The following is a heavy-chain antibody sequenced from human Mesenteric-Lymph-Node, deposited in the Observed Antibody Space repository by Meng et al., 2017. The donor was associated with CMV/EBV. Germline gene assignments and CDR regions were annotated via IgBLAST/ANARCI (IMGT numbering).Heavy chain of an antibody. D-gene: IGHD3-10*01. Sequence: LSLTCAASGFRFTTFWMSWVRPAPGKGLGWVANIKVDGSDKHYVDSVKGRFTISRDNAKNSLYLQMNSLRAEDTALYYCVRGGGAFDMWGQGTTVTVSS. V-gene: IGHV3-7*01. J-gene: IGHJ3*02. CDR3: VRGGGAFDM. CDR1: GFRFTTFW. CDR2: IKVDGSDK.